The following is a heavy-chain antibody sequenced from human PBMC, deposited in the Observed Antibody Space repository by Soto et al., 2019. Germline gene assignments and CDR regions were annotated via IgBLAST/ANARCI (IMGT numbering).Heavy chain of an antibody. CDR1: GFTFSSYG. D-gene: IGHD3-22*01. CDR2: ISYDGSNK. CDR3: AKDDYDLFDY. V-gene: IGHV3-30*18. Sequence: GSLRLSCAASGFTFSSYGMHWVRHAPGKGLEWVAVISYDGSNKYYADSVKGRFTISRDNSKNTLYLQMNSLRAEDTAVYYCAKDDYDLFDYWGQGTLVTVSS. J-gene: IGHJ4*02.